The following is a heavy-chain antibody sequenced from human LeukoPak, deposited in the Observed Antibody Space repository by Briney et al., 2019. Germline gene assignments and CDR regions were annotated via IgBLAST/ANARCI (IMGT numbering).Heavy chain of an antibody. D-gene: IGHD3-10*01. CDR2: ISSSSSYI. V-gene: IGHV3-21*01. Sequence: GGSLRLSCAVSGFTFSSYTINWVRQAPGKGLEWVSSISSSSSYICYADSVKGRFTISRDNAKNSLYLQMNSLRAEDTAVYYCARDPYYYGSGTREDYYYYMDVWGKGTTVTVSS. CDR1: GFTFSSYT. CDR3: ARDPYYYGSGTREDYYYYMDV. J-gene: IGHJ6*03.